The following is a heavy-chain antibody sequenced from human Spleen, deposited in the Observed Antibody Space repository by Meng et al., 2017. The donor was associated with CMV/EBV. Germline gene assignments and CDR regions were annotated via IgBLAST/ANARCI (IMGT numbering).Heavy chain of an antibody. CDR3: ARTRFYYDFWTGYSYFDY. CDR2: IYYVRST. CDR1: SSGSYY. Sequence: SSGSYYWNWIRQPPGKGLEWIGYIYYVRSTYYNPSLKSRVTISADTSKNQFSLKLSSVSAADSAVYYCARTRFYYDFWTGYSYFDYWSRGTLVTVSS. J-gene: IGHJ4*02. D-gene: IGHD3-3*01. V-gene: IGHV4-30-2*03.